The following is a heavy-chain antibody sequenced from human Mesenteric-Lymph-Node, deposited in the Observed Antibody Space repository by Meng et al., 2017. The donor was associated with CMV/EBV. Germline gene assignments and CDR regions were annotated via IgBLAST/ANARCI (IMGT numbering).Heavy chain of an antibody. J-gene: IGHJ1*01. V-gene: IGHV4-39*01. CDR1: GHSLNHSPYY. CDR2: DQHSGTY. CDR3: ARRGNYNSDYSQL. Sequence: PVPEWGPGMGKPSDSLSLHCIVYGHSLNHSPYYWTRIRPPPGKGLEWNGSDQHSGTYHYHPSLKGRLTISVDTSANLFTLSLTTVTAADTPTHYCARRGNYNSDYSQLWGQGTLVTVSS. D-gene: IGHD3-22*01.